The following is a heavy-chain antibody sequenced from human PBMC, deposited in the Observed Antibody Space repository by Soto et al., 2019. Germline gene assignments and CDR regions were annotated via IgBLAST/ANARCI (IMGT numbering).Heavy chain of an antibody. Sequence: QSGGSLRLSCAASGFTFSSYGMHWVRQAPGKGLEWVAVIWYDGSNKYYADSVKGRFTISRDNSKNTLYLQMNRLRAEDTAVYYCARGPAYDFWSGYPPGYYGMDVWGQGTTVTVSS. D-gene: IGHD3-3*01. V-gene: IGHV3-33*01. CDR3: ARGPAYDFWSGYPPGYYGMDV. J-gene: IGHJ6*02. CDR1: GFTFSSYG. CDR2: IWYDGSNK.